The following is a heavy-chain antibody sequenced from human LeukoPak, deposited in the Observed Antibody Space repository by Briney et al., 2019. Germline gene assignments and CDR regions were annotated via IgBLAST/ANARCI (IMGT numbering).Heavy chain of an antibody. CDR1: GGSISSYY. Sequence: SETLSLTCTVSGGSISSYYWSWIRQPAGKGLEWIGRIYTSGSINYNPSLKSRVTISVDKSKNQFSLKLSSVTAADTAVYYCARGSDCSGGSCYSSYYYYYYMDVWGKGTTVTVSS. CDR3: ARGSDCSGGSCYSSYYYYYYMDV. CDR2: IYTSGSI. J-gene: IGHJ6*03. D-gene: IGHD2-15*01. V-gene: IGHV4-4*07.